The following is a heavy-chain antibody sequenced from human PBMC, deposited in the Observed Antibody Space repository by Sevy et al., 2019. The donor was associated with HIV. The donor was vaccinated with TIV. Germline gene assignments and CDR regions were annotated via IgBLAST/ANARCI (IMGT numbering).Heavy chain of an antibody. CDR3: ARVVPPPYYDTSSYYYGAFDI. Sequence: ASVKVSCKASAYTFSSYGISWVRQASGQGLEWMGWISAYNGNTKYAQNLQGRVTMTTDTSTSTAYMELRSLRSDDTAVYYCARVVPPPYYDTSSYYYGAFDIWGQGTMVTVSS. CDR1: AYTFSSYG. J-gene: IGHJ3*02. D-gene: IGHD3-22*01. V-gene: IGHV1-18*01. CDR2: ISAYNGNT.